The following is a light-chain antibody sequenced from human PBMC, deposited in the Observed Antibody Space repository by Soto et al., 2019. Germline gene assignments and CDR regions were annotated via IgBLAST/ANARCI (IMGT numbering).Light chain of an antibody. J-gene: IGKJ1*01. CDR1: QSVSSSY. V-gene: IGKV3-20*01. CDR2: GAS. CDR3: QQYGSSPM. Sequence: EIVLTQSPGTLSLSPGERATLSCRASQSVSSSYLAWYQQKPGQAPRLLIYGASSRATGIPERFSGSGCGTDFTLTISRLEPEDFAVYYCQQYGSSPMFGQGTKVEIK.